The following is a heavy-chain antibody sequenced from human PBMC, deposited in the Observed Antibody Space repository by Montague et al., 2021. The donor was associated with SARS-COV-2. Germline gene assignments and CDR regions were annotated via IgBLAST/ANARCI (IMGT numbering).Heavy chain of an antibody. CDR2: IYYSGST. CDR3: ARKTSRGLTIFGVVTASYCFDY. Sequence: ETLSLTCTVSGGSISSSSYFWGWIRQPPGKGLEWIGSIYYSGSTYYNPSLRSRVTISVDTSKNQFSLKLSSVTAADTAVFYCARKTSRGLTIFGVVTASYCFDYWGQGTLVTVSS. D-gene: IGHD3-3*01. J-gene: IGHJ4*02. V-gene: IGHV4-39*01. CDR1: GGSISSSSYF.